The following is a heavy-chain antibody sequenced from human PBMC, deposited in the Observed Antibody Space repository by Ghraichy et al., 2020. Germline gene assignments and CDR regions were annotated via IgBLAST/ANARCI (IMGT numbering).Heavy chain of an antibody. CDR1: GGSISSSSYY. V-gene: IGHV4-39*01. CDR2: IYYSGST. Sequence: SETLSLTCTVSGGSISSSSYYWGWIRQPPGKGLEWIGSIYYSGSTYYNPSLKSRVTISVDTSKNQFSLKLSSVTAADTAVYYCARSMGAWRWLQPFDYWGQGTLVTVSS. J-gene: IGHJ4*02. D-gene: IGHD5-24*01. CDR3: ARSMGAWRWLQPFDY.